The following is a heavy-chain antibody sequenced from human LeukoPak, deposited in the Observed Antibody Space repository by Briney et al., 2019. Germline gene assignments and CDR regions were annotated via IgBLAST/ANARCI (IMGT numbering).Heavy chain of an antibody. V-gene: IGHV4-34*01. CDR2: INHSGST. D-gene: IGHD3-10*01. J-gene: IGHJ3*02. CDR3: ARGRYYGSGSYYRHAFDI. Sequence: SETLSLTCAVYGGSFSGYYWSWIRQPPGKGLEWIGEINHSGSTNYNPSLKSRVTISVDTSKNQFSLKLSSVTAADTAVYYCARGRYYGSGSYYRHAFDIWGQGTMVTVSS. CDR1: GGSFSGYY.